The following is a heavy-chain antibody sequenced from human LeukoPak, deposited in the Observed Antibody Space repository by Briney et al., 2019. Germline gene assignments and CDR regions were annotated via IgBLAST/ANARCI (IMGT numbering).Heavy chain of an antibody. CDR1: GFTFSNYN. CDR3: TRVTRYDSSGYPLPRDAFDI. CDR2: ISSSSSDI. V-gene: IGHV3-21*01. Sequence: GGSLRLSCAASGFTFSNYNMNWVRQAPGKGLEWVSSISSSSSDIYYADSVKGRFTISRDNAKNSLYLQMNSLRAEDTAVYYCTRVTRYDSSGYPLPRDAFDIWGQGTMVTVCS. J-gene: IGHJ3*02. D-gene: IGHD3-22*01.